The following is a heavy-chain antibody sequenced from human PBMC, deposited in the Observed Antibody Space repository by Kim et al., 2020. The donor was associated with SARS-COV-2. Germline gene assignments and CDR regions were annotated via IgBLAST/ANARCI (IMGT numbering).Heavy chain of an antibody. CDR2: AKQDGSEK. Sequence: GGSLRLSCAASGSTFTNNWMSWVRQVPGKGLEWVANAKQDGSEKFYVDSVKGRFTISRDNAQNSVYLQMNSLRDEDTAIYYCARDARGDRYFDVWGRGTLVTVSS. J-gene: IGHJ2*01. CDR1: GSTFTNNW. CDR3: ARDARGDRYFDV. V-gene: IGHV3-7*03.